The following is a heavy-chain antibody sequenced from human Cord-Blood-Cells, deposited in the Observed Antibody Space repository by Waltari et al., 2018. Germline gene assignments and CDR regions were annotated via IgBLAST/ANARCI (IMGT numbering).Heavy chain of an antibody. CDR2: FDPEEGET. CDR1: GYTLTELS. Sequence: QVQLVQSGAEVKKPGASVKVSCKVSGYTLTELSMHWVRQAPGKGREWMGGFDPEEGETIYAQKFQGRGTMTEDTSTDTAYMELSSLRSEDTAVYYCATAPSSPYSSSWVYFDYWGQGTLVTVSS. J-gene: IGHJ4*02. D-gene: IGHD6-13*01. V-gene: IGHV1-24*01. CDR3: ATAPSSPYSSSWVYFDY.